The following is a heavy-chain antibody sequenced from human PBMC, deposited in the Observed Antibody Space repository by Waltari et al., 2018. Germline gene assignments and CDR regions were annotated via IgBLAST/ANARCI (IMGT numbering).Heavy chain of an antibody. D-gene: IGHD6-13*01. V-gene: IGHV4-4*07. J-gene: IGHJ5*02. CDR3: ARDNGRIAAAANWFDP. CDR1: GGSISSYY. Sequence: QVQLQESGPGLVKPSETLSLTCTVSGGSISSYYWSWIRPRAAQGLEWIGRIYTSGSTNYNPSLKSRVTMSVDTSKNQFSLKLSSVTAADTAVYYCARDNGRIAAAANWFDPWGQGTLVTVSS. CDR2: IYTSGST.